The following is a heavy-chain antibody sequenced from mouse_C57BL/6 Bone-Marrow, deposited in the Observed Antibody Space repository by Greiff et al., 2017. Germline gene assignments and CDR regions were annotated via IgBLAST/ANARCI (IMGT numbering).Heavy chain of an antibody. J-gene: IGHJ4*01. D-gene: IGHD1-1*01. Sequence: EVQLQQSGPELVKPGASVKIPCKASGYTFTDYNMDWVKQSHGKSLEWIGDINPNNGGTIYNQKFKGKATLTVDKSSSTAYMELRSLTSEDTAVYYCARRATTVVPLDYWGQGTSVTVSS. V-gene: IGHV1-18*01. CDR1: GYTFTDYN. CDR3: ARRATTVVPLDY. CDR2: INPNNGGT.